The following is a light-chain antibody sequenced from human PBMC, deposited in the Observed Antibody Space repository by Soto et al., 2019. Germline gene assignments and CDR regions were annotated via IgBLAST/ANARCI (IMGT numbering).Light chain of an antibody. J-gene: IGKJ2*01. CDR2: AAS. V-gene: IGKV1D-12*01. CDR1: QAISNW. Sequence: DIQMTQSPSSVSASVGDRVTITCRASQAISNWLAWYQQKPGKAPRLLIYAASTLQSGVPSRFSGSGSGTEFTLTITSLQPEDFAIYYCQQGNSFPRTFGQGTKLEI. CDR3: QQGNSFPRT.